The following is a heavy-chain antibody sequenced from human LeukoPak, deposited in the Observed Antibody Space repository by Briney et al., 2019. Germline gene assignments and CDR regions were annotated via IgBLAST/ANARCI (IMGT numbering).Heavy chain of an antibody. CDR3: KAAQRGITMVRGVTYRFDY. D-gene: IGHD3-10*01. V-gene: IGHV3-23*01. CDR2: ISGSGGST. CDR1: GFTFSSYG. Sequence: PGGSLRLSCAASGFTFSSYGMSWVRQAPGKGLEWVSAISGSGGSTDYADSVKGRFTISRDNSKNTVYLQMNSLRGEYTAVYYCKAAQRGITMVRGVTYRFDYWGQGTLVTVSS. J-gene: IGHJ4*02.